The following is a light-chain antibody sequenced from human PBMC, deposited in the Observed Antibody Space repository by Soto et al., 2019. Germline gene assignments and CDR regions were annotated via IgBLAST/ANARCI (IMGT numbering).Light chain of an antibody. CDR3: QSYDSSLSGDV. Sequence: QSVLTQPPSVSEAPGQRVTISCTGSSSNIGAGYEAHWYQQVPGTAPKLLIYKNNNRPSGVPDRFSGSKSGTSASLAITGLQAEDEAEYYCQSYDSSLSGDVFGTGTKLTVL. CDR1: SSNIGAGYE. CDR2: KNN. V-gene: IGLV1-40*01. J-gene: IGLJ1*01.